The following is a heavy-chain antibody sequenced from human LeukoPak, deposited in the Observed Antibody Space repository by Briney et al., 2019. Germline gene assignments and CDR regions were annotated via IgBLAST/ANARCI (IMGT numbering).Heavy chain of an antibody. CDR2: ISGSGGST. Sequence: GGSLRLSCAASGFTFSSYGMSWVRQAPGKGLEWVSAISGSGGSTYYADSVRGRFTISRDNSKNTLYLQMNSLRAEDTAVYYCAKSQSGYFDYWGQGTLVTVSS. J-gene: IGHJ4*02. V-gene: IGHV3-23*01. CDR3: AKSQSGYFDY. CDR1: GFTFSSYG. D-gene: IGHD2-8*02.